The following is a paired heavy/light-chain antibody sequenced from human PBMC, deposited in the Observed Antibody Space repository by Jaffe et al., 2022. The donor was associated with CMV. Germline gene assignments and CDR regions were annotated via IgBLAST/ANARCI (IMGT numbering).Heavy chain of an antibody. Sequence: QVQLVESGGGLVKPGGSLRLSCAASGFTFSDYYMSWIRQAPGKGLEWVSYISSSGSTIYYADSVKGRFTISRDNAKNSLYLQMNSLRAEDTAVYYCAAGIAAAGPSLDYWGQGTLVTVSS. V-gene: IGHV3-11*01. D-gene: IGHD6-13*01. J-gene: IGHJ4*02. CDR2: ISSSGSTI. CDR1: GFTFSDYY. CDR3: AAGIAAAGPSLDY.
Light chain of an antibody. J-gene: IGLJ3*02. CDR2: DVS. CDR3: SSYTSSSPWV. V-gene: IGLV2-14*03. Sequence: QSALTQPASVSGSPGQSITISCTGTSSDVGGYNYVSWYQQHPGKAPKLMIYDVSNRPSGVSNRFSGSKSGNTASLTISGLQAEDEADYYCSSYTSSSPWVFGGGTKLTVL. CDR1: SSDVGGYNY.